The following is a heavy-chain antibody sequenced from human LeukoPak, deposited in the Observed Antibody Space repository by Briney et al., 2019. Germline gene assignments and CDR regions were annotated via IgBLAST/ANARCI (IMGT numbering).Heavy chain of an antibody. CDR3: ARAGYDSSGYYSY. J-gene: IGHJ4*02. Sequence: ASVKVSCKVSGYTLTELSMHRVRQAPGKGLEWMGGFDPEDGETIYAQKFQGRVTMTRDTSTSTVYMELSSLRSEDTAVYYCARAGYDSSGYYSYWGQGTLVTVSS. D-gene: IGHD3-22*01. CDR2: FDPEDGET. CDR1: GYTLTELS. V-gene: IGHV1-24*01.